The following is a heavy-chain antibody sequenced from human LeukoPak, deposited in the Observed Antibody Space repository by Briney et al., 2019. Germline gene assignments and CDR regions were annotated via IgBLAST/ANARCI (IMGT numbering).Heavy chain of an antibody. V-gene: IGHV4-38-2*02. J-gene: IGHJ5*02. D-gene: IGHD3-10*01. CDR2: IYHSGST. Sequence: SETLSLTCTVSGYSISSGYYWGWIRQPPGKGLEWIGYIYHSGSTYYNPSLKSRVTISVDRSKNQFSLKLSSVTAADAAVYYCARDVGMVRGVMSGGFDPWGQGTLVTVSS. CDR1: GYSISSGYY. CDR3: ARDVGMVRGVMSGGFDP.